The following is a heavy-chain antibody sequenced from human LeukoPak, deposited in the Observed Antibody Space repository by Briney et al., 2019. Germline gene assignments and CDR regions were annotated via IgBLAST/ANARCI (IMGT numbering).Heavy chain of an antibody. CDR1: GFTFSDYY. Sequence: GGSLRLSCAASGFTFSDYYMSWIRQAPGKGLEWVSYISGSSDYTNYADSVKGRLTISRDNAKNSLYLQMNSLRDEDTAVYYCARVMVTPDYWGQGTLVTVSS. V-gene: IGHV3-11*06. J-gene: IGHJ4*02. CDR3: ARVMVTPDY. D-gene: IGHD4-23*01. CDR2: ISGSSDYT.